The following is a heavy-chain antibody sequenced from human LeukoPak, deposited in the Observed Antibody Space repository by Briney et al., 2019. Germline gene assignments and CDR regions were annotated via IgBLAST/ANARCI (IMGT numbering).Heavy chain of an antibody. D-gene: IGHD6-6*01. CDR1: GFTFSSYG. V-gene: IGHV3-33*06. CDR3: AKTIAARHYYYYGMDV. CDR2: IWYDGSYK. J-gene: IGHJ6*02. Sequence: GGSLRLSCAASGFTFSSYGMHWVRQAPGKGLEWVAVIWYDGSYKYYADSVKGRFTISRDNSKNTLYLQMNSLRAEDTAVYYCAKTIAARHYYYYGMDVWGQGTTVTVSS.